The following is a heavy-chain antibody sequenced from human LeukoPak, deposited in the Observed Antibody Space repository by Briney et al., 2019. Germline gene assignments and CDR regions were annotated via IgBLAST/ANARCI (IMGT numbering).Heavy chain of an antibody. D-gene: IGHD5-18*01. Sequence: PSETLSLTCTVSGASISGYYWSWIRQPPGKGLEWIGEINHSGSTNYNPSLKSRVTISVDTSKNQFSLKLSSVTAADTAVYYCAREVLGAAMVPYYFDYWGQGTLVTVSS. V-gene: IGHV4-34*01. CDR2: INHSGST. CDR1: GASISGYY. J-gene: IGHJ4*02. CDR3: AREVLGAAMVPYYFDY.